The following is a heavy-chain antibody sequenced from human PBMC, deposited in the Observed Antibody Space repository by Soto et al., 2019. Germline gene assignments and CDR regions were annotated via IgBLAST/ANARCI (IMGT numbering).Heavy chain of an antibody. J-gene: IGHJ3*02. CDR1: GFSLSNTEMS. D-gene: IGHD1-1*01. V-gene: IGHV2-26*01. CDR3: ARSLAWTNDFDI. CDR2: IFSNDEK. Sequence: QVTLKESGPVLVKPTETLTLTCTVSGFSLSNTEMSVSWIRQPPGEALEWLAHIFSNDEKSYSPSLKSRLTISQDTSKSQVVLTLTNMDPVDTATYYCARSLAWTNDFDIWGQGPMVAASS.